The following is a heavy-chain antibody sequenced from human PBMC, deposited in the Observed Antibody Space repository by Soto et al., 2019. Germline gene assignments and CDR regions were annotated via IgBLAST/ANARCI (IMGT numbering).Heavy chain of an antibody. Sequence: GASVKVSFKASGYSFSRYGISWVRQAPGQGLEWMGWVSGYNGDTKYAQKVQGRVTMTVDTSTYTAYMELRSLTSDDTAKYYCAKNGQPPYYYYGMDVWG. D-gene: IGHD2-8*01. CDR2: VSGYNGDT. V-gene: IGHV1-18*01. CDR3: AKNGQPPYYYYGMDV. CDR1: GYSFSRYG. J-gene: IGHJ6*02.